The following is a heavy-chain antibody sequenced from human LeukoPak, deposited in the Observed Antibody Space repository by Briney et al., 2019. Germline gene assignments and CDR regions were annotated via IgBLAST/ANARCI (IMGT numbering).Heavy chain of an antibody. CDR1: GFTFSSYS. V-gene: IGHV3-21*01. CDR2: ISSSSSYI. J-gene: IGHJ3*02. D-gene: IGHD2/OR15-2a*01. CDR3: ATIVRRNDAIDI. Sequence: KTGGSLRLSCAASGFTFSSYSMNWVRQAPGKGLEWVSSISSSSSYIYYADSVKGRFTISRDNAKNSLYLQMNSLRAEDTAVYYCATIVRRNDAIDIWGQGTMVTVSS.